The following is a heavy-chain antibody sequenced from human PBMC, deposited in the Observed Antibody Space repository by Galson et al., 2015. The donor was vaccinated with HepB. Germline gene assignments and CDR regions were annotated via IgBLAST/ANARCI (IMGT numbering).Heavy chain of an antibody. D-gene: IGHD2-2*01. Sequence: LRLSCAASGVTFGSYGMHWFRHAAGHGLEWEGVISYDGSNKYYADSVKGRFTISRDNSKNTLYLQMNSLRAEDTAVYYCAKAWGAVPADIEDYFDYWGQGTLVTVSS. CDR1: GVTFGSYG. J-gene: IGHJ4*02. CDR2: ISYDGSNK. CDR3: AKAWGAVPADIEDYFDY. V-gene: IGHV3-30*18.